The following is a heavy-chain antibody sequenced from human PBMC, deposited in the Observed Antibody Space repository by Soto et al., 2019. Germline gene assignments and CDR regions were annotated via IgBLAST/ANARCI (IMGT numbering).Heavy chain of an antibody. D-gene: IGHD1-26*01. CDR2: IKQDGSEK. J-gene: IGHJ4*02. CDR3: ASSVGASYFDY. V-gene: IGHV3-7*05. Sequence: GGSLRLSCAASGFTFSSYWMSWVRQAPGKGLEWVANIKQDGSEKYYVDSVKGRFTISRDNAKNSLYLQMNSLRAEDTAVYYCASSVGASYFDYWGQGTLVTVSS. CDR1: GFTFSSYW.